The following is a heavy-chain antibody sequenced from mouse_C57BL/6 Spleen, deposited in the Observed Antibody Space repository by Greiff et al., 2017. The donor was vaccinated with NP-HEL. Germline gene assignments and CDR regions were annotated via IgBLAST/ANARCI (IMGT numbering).Heavy chain of an antibody. Sequence: EVQRVESEGGLVQPGSSMKLSCTASGFTFSDYYMAWVRQVPEKGLEWVANINYDGSSTYYLDSLKSRFIISRDNAKNILYLQMSSLKSEDTATYYCARDRRLDYWGQGTTLTVSS. CDR1: GFTFSDYY. J-gene: IGHJ2*01. CDR2: INYDGSST. V-gene: IGHV5-16*01. CDR3: ARDRRLDY.